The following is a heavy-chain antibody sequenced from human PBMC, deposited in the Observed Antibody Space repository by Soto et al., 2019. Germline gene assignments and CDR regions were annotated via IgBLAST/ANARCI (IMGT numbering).Heavy chain of an antibody. CDR3: ARAVDALGPWFDP. CDR1: GYTFTSYG. D-gene: IGHD2-15*01. J-gene: IGHJ5*02. V-gene: IGHV1-18*01. Sequence: QVQLVQSGGEVKKPGASVKVSCKASGYTFTSYGISWVRQAPGQGLEWMGRISAYNGNTNYAQKPQGRITMTTDTSTRTPSLRRRSMTTDVTAMYYCARAVDALGPWFDPWSQGTPVTVSS. CDR2: ISAYNGNT.